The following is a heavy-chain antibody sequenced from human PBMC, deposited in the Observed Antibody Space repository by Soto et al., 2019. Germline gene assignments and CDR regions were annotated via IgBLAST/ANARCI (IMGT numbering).Heavy chain of an antibody. Sequence: GGSLRLSCVGSGFIFSNTGMHWVRQTPGKGLEWVAFMSYDGSDTFYADSVKGRSTISRDNSKNTLFLHMSNLRAEDTAMYYCTIVRVADSALDHWGQGTLVTVSS. J-gene: IGHJ4*02. CDR1: GFIFSNTG. CDR2: MSYDGSDT. V-gene: IGHV3-30*02. D-gene: IGHD3-10*02. CDR3: TIVRVADSALDH.